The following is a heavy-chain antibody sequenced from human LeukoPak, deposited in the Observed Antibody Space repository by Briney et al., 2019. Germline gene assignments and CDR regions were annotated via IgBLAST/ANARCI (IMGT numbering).Heavy chain of an antibody. CDR3: ARRVVYYFDY. J-gene: IGHJ4*02. V-gene: IGHV3-23*01. CDR1: GFTFSSYA. CDR2: ISGSGGST. D-gene: IGHD2-15*01. Sequence: GGSLRLSCAASGFTFSSYAMSWVRQAPGKGLEWVSAISGSGGSTYYADSVKGRFTISRDNSRNTLYLQMNSLRAEDTAVYYCARRVVYYFDYWGQGTLVTVSS.